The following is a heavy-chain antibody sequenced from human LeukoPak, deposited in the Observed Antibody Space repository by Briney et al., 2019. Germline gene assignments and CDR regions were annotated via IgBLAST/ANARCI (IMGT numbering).Heavy chain of an antibody. CDR3: AKDYAVGSIDY. V-gene: IGHV3-7*03. J-gene: IGHJ4*02. CDR1: GFTFSSYW. CDR2: IKQDEGEK. D-gene: IGHD3-16*01. Sequence: QPGGSLRLSCAASGFTFSSYWMSWVRQAPGKGLEWVAIIKQDEGEKYYVDSVKGRFTISRDNAKNSVYLQMNSLRAEDTALYYCAKDYAVGSIDYWGQGTLVTVSS.